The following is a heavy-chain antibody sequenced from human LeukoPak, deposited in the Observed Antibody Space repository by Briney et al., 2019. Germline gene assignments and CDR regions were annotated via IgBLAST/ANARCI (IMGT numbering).Heavy chain of an antibody. CDR1: GGSFSGYY. D-gene: IGHD1-26*01. CDR3: ARPYPLLPYYYYMDV. Sequence: SETLSLTCAVYGGSFSGYYWSWIRQPPGKGLEWIGEINHSGSTNYNPSLKSRVTISVDTSKNQFSLKLSSVTAADTAVYYCARPYPLLPYYYYMDVWGKGTTVTVSS. J-gene: IGHJ6*03. V-gene: IGHV4-34*01. CDR2: INHSGST.